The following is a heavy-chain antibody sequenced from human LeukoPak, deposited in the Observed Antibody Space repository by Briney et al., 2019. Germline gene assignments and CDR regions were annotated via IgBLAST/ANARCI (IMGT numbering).Heavy chain of an antibody. Sequence: SQTLSLTCAISGDSVPSNSAAWNWIKQSPSRGLEWLGRTYYRSKWYYDYAVAVKSRISINPDTSKNQFSLQLSSVTPEDTAVYYCARDPVGGSTIFDYWGQGTLVTVSS. CDR1: GDSVPSNSAA. D-gene: IGHD1-26*01. CDR2: TYYRSKWYY. J-gene: IGHJ4*02. CDR3: ARDPVGGSTIFDY. V-gene: IGHV6-1*01.